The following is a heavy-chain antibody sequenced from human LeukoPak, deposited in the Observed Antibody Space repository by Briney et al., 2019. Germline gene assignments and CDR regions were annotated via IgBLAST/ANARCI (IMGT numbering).Heavy chain of an antibody. CDR3: ARDGVRGGIIGINNWFDP. Sequence: SETLSLTCSVSVVPISSNSYYWSSIRQHPGKCLEWIEYIYYNGSTYYNPSLKSGVTISVDTSKKEFSMKLSSVTVEDTAVYYCARDGVRGGIIGINNWFDPWGQGTLVTVSS. V-gene: IGHV4-31*03. CDR2: IYYNGST. J-gene: IGHJ5*02. CDR1: VVPISSNSYY. D-gene: IGHD3-10*01.